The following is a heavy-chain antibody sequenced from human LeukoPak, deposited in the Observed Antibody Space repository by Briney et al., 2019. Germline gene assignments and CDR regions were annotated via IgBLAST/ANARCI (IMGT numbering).Heavy chain of an antibody. CDR1: GFTFSSYV. Sequence: GGSLRLSCAASGFTFSSYVMSWVRQAPGKGLEGMAVISSDGNSKNFALSVKGRFATSRDNSKNTLFLQMNNLRSEDTALYYCVSPTADYPFLYYFDSWGQGTLVTVSS. CDR2: ISSDGNSK. D-gene: IGHD5-12*01. V-gene: IGHV3-30*09. J-gene: IGHJ4*02. CDR3: VSPTADYPFLYYFDS.